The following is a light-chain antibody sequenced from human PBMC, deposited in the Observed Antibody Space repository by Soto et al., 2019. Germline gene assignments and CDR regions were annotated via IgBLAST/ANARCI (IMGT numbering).Light chain of an antibody. J-gene: IGLJ1*01. CDR2: DVT. V-gene: IGLV2-14*01. CDR3: SSYTSSTSYV. CDR1: SSDVVGYDY. Sequence: QSALTQPASVSGSPGQSITISCTGTSSDVVGYDYVSWYQQHPGKAPKLMIYDVTNRPSGVSNRFSGSKSGNTASLTISGLQAEDEATYYCSSYTSSTSYVFGTGTKLTVL.